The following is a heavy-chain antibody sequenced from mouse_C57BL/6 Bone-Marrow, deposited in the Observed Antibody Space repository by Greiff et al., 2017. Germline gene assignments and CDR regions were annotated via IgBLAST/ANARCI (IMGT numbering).Heavy chain of an antibody. J-gene: IGHJ4*01. CDR3: ARDYADAMDY. D-gene: IGHD1-1*01. V-gene: IGHV1-69*01. Sequence: QVQLQQPGAELVKPGASVKLSCKASGYTFTSYWMHWVKQRPGQGLEWIGEIDPSDSYTNYNQKFKGKSTLTVDKSSSTAYMQLSSLTSEDSAVYYWARDYADAMDYWGQGTSVTVSS. CDR2: IDPSDSYT. CDR1: GYTFTSYW.